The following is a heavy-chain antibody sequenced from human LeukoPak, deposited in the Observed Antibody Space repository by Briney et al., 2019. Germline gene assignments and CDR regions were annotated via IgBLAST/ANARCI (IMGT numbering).Heavy chain of an antibody. D-gene: IGHD3-10*01. CDR3: ITGGYYGSGSYWYYFDY. J-gene: IGHJ4*02. CDR1: GFTFSNAW. Sequence: GGSLRLSCAASGFTFSNAWMTWVRQAPGKGLEWVGRIESKTDGGTTDYAAPVKGRFTISRDDSKNTLYLQMNSLKTEDTAVYYCITGGYYGSGSYWYYFDYWGQGTLVTVSS. CDR2: IESKTDGGTT. V-gene: IGHV3-15*04.